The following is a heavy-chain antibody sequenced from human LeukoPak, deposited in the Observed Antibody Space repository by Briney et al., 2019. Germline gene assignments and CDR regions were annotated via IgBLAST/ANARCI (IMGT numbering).Heavy chain of an antibody. Sequence: SETLSLTCTVSGGSISSYYWTWVRQPAGKGLEWIGRIYTSGSTNYSPSLKSRVTMSVDTSKNEFSLKLNSVTAADTAVYYCARSPYWSLSDYYYYYMDVWGKGTTVTVSS. V-gene: IGHV4-4*07. J-gene: IGHJ6*03. CDR1: GGSISSYY. D-gene: IGHD2-15*01. CDR2: IYTSGST. CDR3: ARSPYWSLSDYYYYYMDV.